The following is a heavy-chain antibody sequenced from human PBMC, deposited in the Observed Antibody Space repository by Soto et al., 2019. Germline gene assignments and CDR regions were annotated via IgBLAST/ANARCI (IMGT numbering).Heavy chain of an antibody. Sequence: EVQLLESGGGLVQPGGSLRLSCAASGFTFSSYAMSWVRQAPGKGLEWVSAISGSGGSTYYADSVKGRFTISRDNSKNTLYLQMNRLRAEDTAVYYSAKIPITIFGVVIIPYYYYMDVWGKGTTVTVSS. J-gene: IGHJ6*03. CDR3: AKIPITIFGVVIIPYYYYMDV. CDR1: GFTFSSYA. D-gene: IGHD3-3*01. V-gene: IGHV3-23*01. CDR2: ISGSGGST.